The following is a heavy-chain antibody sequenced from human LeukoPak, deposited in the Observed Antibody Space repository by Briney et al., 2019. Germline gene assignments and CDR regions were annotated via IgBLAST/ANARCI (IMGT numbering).Heavy chain of an antibody. J-gene: IGHJ2*01. CDR1: GGSXXXYY. CDR2: INHSGST. D-gene: IGHD3-16*01. V-gene: IGHV4-34*01. CDR3: ASRRGTVGWYFDL. Sequence: GGSXXXYYWXWIRQPPGKGLEWIGEINHSGSTNYNPSLKSRVTISVDTSKNQFSLKLSSVTAADTAVYYCASRRGTVGWYFDLWGRGTLVTVSS.